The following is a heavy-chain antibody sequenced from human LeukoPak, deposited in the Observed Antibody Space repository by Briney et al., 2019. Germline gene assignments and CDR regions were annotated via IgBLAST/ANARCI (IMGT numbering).Heavy chain of an antibody. Sequence: GASVTVSCKASGYTFTGYYIHWVRQAPGQALEWMGWISPSSGGTNYVQKFQGRVTMTRDTSISTAYMELTRLTSDDTAMYYCARAGEEYTSTWYGAYWGQGTLVTVSS. CDR3: ARAGEEYTSTWYGAY. V-gene: IGHV1-2*02. CDR2: ISPSSGGT. D-gene: IGHD6-13*01. J-gene: IGHJ4*02. CDR1: GYTFTGYY.